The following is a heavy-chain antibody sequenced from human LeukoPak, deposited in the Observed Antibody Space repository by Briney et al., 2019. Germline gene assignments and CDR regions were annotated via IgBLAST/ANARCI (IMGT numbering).Heavy chain of an antibody. CDR2: IRFSDDTT. CDR1: GFTFSSYA. Sequence: PGGALRLSCAASGFTFSSYAMSWVRQAPGKGLEWVSTIRFSDDTTYYADSVKGRFTVSRDNSKSTLNLQMNSLRAEDTAVYYCTKGQADGYTNYGDYWGQGTLVTVSS. J-gene: IGHJ4*02. D-gene: IGHD5-24*01. V-gene: IGHV3-23*01. CDR3: TKGQADGYTNYGDY.